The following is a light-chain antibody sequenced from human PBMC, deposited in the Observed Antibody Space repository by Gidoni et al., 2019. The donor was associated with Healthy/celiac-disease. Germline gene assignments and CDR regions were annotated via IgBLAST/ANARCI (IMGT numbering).Light chain of an antibody. V-gene: IGKV1-5*03. CDR1: QSISSW. CDR2: KAS. CDR3: QQYNTLAA. J-gene: IGKJ1*01. Sequence: IQMTQSPSTLSASVGDRVTITCRASQSISSWLAWYQQKPGKAPKLLIYKASSLESGVPSRFSGSGSGTEFTLTISSLQPDDFATYYCQQYNTLAAFXQXTKVEIK.